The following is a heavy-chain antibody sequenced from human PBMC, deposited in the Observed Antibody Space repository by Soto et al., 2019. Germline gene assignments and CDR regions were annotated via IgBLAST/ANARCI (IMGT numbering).Heavy chain of an antibody. Sequence: SGPTLVNPTQTLTLTCTFSGFSLSTSGMRVTWIRQPPGKALEWLARIDWDDDKFYSTSLKTRLTISKDTSKNQVVLTMTNMDPVDTATYYCARIAGTVNLFDYWGQGTLVTVSS. CDR3: ARIAGTVNLFDY. J-gene: IGHJ4*02. V-gene: IGHV2-70*04. CDR1: GFSLSTSGMR. D-gene: IGHD4-17*01. CDR2: IDWDDDK.